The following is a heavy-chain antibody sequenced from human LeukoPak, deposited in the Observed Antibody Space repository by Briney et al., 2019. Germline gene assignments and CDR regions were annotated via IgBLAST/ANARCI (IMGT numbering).Heavy chain of an antibody. CDR2: ISGSGGGT. D-gene: IGHD3-3*01. CDR3: ARDPRLEISGMVIDMLDY. J-gene: IGHJ4*02. CDR1: GFAFNKYA. V-gene: IGHV3-23*01. Sequence: GGSLRLSCAASGFAFNKYAMSWVRQAPEKGLEWVSTISGSGGGTYYADSVKSRFTISRDNARNSLFLQMNSLRAEDSGIYYCARDPRLEISGMVIDMLDYWGQGTLVTVST.